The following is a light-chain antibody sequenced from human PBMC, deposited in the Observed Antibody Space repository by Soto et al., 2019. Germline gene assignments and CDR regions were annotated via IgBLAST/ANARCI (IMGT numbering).Light chain of an antibody. Sequence: EIVLTQSPGTLSLSPGERATLSCRASQSVGKNYLAWYQQKPGLAPRLLIYDASSRATGIPDRFSGSGSGTDFPLTISSLEPEDFAVYYCHQYINSPLTFAPGTKVDIK. CDR2: DAS. V-gene: IGKV3-20*01. CDR1: QSVGKNY. CDR3: HQYINSPLT. J-gene: IGKJ3*01.